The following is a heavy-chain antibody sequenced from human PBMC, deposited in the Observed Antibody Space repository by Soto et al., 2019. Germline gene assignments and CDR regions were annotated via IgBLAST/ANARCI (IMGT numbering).Heavy chain of an antibody. CDR3: AIMXSSSWSDLLTTGYGMDV. CDR1: GYSFTSYW. Sequence: GESLKISCKGSGYSFTSYWIGWVRQMPGKGLEWMGIIYPGDSDTRYSPSFQGQVTISADKSISTAYLQWSSLKASDTAMYYCAIMXSSSWSDLLTTGYGMDVWGQGTTVTVSS. CDR2: IYPGDSDT. J-gene: IGHJ6*02. D-gene: IGHD6-13*01. V-gene: IGHV5-51*01.